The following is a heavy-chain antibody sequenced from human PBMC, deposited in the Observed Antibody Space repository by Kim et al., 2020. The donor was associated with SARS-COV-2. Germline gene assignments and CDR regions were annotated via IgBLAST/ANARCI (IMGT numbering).Heavy chain of an antibody. CDR2: IYYSGST. CDR1: GGSISSYY. D-gene: IGHD3-10*02. V-gene: IGHV4-59*01. CDR3: ARSLSMYSPFDY. J-gene: IGHJ4*02. Sequence: SETLSLTCTVSGGSISSYYWSWIRQPPGKGLEWIGYIYYSGSTNYNPSLKSRVTISVDTSKNQFSLKLSSVTAADTAVYYCARSLSMYSPFDYWGQGTLVTVSS.